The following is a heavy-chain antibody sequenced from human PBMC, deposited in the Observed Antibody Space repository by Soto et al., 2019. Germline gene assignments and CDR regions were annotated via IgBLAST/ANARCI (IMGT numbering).Heavy chain of an antibody. CDR1: GGSFSGYY. V-gene: IGHV4-34*01. CDR2: INHSGST. J-gene: IGHJ4*02. D-gene: IGHD4-17*01. Sequence: SETLSLTCAVYGGSFSGYYWSWIRQPPGKGLEWIGEINHSGSTNYNPSLKSRVTISVDTSKNQFSLKLSSVTAADTAVYYCAREGSLYVDSVSNCLDSWGQGILVTVSS. CDR3: AREGSLYVDSVSNCLDS.